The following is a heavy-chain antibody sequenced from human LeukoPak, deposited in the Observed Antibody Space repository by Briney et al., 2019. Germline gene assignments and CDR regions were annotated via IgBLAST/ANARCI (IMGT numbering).Heavy chain of an antibody. D-gene: IGHD2-15*01. CDR3: AKERYCSGGSCPGDY. Sequence: PGGSLRLSCAASGFTFSNVWMSWVRQAPGKGLEWVSYISSSSSTIYYADSVKGRFTISRDNAKNSLYLQMNSLRAEDTAVYYCAKERYCSGGSCPGDYWGQGTLVTVSS. CDR1: GFTFSNVW. V-gene: IGHV3-48*01. J-gene: IGHJ4*02. CDR2: ISSSSSTI.